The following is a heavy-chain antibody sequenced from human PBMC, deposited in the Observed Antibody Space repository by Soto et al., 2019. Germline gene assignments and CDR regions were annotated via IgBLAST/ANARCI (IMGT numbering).Heavy chain of an antibody. CDR1: GYTFTSYG. CDR3: ARSLVGSPLDY. D-gene: IGHD1-26*01. J-gene: IGHJ4*02. Sequence: QVQLVQSGAEVKKPGASVKVSCKASGYTFTSYGISWVRQAPGQGLEWMGWISAYNGNTNYAQKLQGRVTMTTDTTTKKGYLEVKGLRSGQTAGYFFARSLVGSPLDYWGQGTLVTVSS. CDR2: ISAYNGNT. V-gene: IGHV1-18*04.